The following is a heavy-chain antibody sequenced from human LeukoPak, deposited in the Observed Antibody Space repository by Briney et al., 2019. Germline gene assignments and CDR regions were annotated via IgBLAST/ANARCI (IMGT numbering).Heavy chain of an antibody. V-gene: IGHV3-7*01. CDR2: IKQDGSEK. CDR3: ARARSTDAFDI. CDR1: GFTFSSYW. Sequence: GGSLRLSCAASGFTFSSYWMSRVRQAPGKGLEWVANIKQDGSEKYYVDSVKGRFTISRDNAKNSLYLQMNSLRAEDTAVYYCARARSTDAFDIWGQGTMVTVSS. J-gene: IGHJ3*02. D-gene: IGHD1-26*01.